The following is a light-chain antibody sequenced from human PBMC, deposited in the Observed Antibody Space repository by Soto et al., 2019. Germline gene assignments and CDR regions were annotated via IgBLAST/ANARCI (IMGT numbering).Light chain of an antibody. CDR2: AAS. CDR3: QQSYSTPRT. Sequence: DIQMTQSPSSLSASVGDRVTITCRASQSISGYLNWYQQKPGKAPKLLIYAASSLQSGVPSRFSGSVSGTDFTLTISSLQPEDFATYYCQQSYSTPRTVGQGTKVDSK. CDR1: QSISGY. J-gene: IGKJ1*01. V-gene: IGKV1-39*01.